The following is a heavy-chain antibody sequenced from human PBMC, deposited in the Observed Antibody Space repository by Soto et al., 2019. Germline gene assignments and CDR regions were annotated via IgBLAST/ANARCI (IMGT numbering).Heavy chain of an antibody. CDR2: INAGNGNT. Sequence: ASVKVSFKASGYTFTSYAMHWVRQAPGQRLEWMGWINAGNGNTKYSQKFQGRVTITRDTSASTAYMELSSLRSEDTAVYYCARDPSYYGMDVWGQGTTVTVSS. J-gene: IGHJ6*02. CDR3: ARDPSYYGMDV. V-gene: IGHV1-3*01. CDR1: GYTFTSYA.